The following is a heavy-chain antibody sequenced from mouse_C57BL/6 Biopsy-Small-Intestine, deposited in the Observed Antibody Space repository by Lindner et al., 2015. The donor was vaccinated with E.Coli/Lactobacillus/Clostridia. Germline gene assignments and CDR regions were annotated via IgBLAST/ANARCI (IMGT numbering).Heavy chain of an antibody. J-gene: IGHJ2*01. CDR2: IDPSDSYT. D-gene: IGHD1-1*02. CDR1: GYTFTSYW. V-gene: IGHV1-50*01. CDR3: ARGGGNYFDY. Sequence: VQLQESGAELVKPGASVKLSCRASGYTFTSYWMQWVKQRPGQGLEWIGEIDPSDSYTNYNQKFKGKATLTVDTSSSTAYMQLSSLTSEDSAVYYCARGGGNYFDYWGQGTTLTVSS.